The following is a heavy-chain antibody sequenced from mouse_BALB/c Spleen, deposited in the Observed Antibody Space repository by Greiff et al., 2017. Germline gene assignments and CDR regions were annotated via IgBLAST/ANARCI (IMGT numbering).Heavy chain of an antibody. CDR2: ISNGGGST. CDR1: GFTFSSYT. CDR3: ARRDYGSSTGFAY. V-gene: IGHV5-12-2*01. Sequence: EVNVVESGGGLVQPGGSLKLSCAASGFTFSSYTMSWVRQTPEKRLEWVAYISNGGGSTYYPDTVKGRFTISRDNAKNTLYLQMSSLKSEDTAMYYCARRDYGSSTGFAYWGQGTLVTVSA. D-gene: IGHD1-1*01. J-gene: IGHJ3*01.